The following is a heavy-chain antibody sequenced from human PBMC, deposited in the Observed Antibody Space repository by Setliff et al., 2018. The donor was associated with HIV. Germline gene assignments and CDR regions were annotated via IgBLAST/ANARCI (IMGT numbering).Heavy chain of an antibody. J-gene: IGHJ4*02. Sequence: PSETLSLTCAVYGGSFSGYYWSWIRQPPGKGLEWIGSVYHSGKTYYNPSLKSRVTISIDTSNNQISLRLSSVTAADTAMYYCVRDDYGYNGKGFDYWGPGTLVTVSS. CDR2: VYHSGKT. D-gene: IGHD4-17*01. CDR3: VRDDYGYNGKGFDY. CDR1: GGSFSGYY. V-gene: IGHV4-34*09.